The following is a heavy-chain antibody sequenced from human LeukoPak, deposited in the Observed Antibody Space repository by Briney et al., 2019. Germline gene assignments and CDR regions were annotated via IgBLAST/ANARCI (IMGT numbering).Heavy chain of an antibody. J-gene: IGHJ3*02. CDR1: GGSFSGYY. CDR3: ASTPMTTVTLGAFDI. V-gene: IGHV4-34*01. CDR2: INHSGST. Sequence: SETLSLTCAVYGGSFSGYYWSWIRQPPGKGLEWFGEINHSGSTNYNPSLKSRVTISVDTSKNQFSLKLSSVTAADTAVYYCASTPMTTVTLGAFDIWGQGTMVTVSS. D-gene: IGHD4-17*01.